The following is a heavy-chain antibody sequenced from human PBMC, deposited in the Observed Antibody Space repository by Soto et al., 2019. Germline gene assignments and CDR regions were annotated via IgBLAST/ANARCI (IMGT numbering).Heavy chain of an antibody. V-gene: IGHV3-23*01. J-gene: IGHJ4*02. D-gene: IGHD3-3*01. CDR3: ARWSYLDY. CDR2: ISGSDGKT. CDR1: GFSFGSYA. Sequence: PGGSLRLSCAASGFSFGSYALSWVRQAPGKGLEWVSTISGSDGKTFYADSVKGRFSIPRDTSQSTLYLQMNSLRADDTAMYYCARWSYLDYWGQGTRVTVS.